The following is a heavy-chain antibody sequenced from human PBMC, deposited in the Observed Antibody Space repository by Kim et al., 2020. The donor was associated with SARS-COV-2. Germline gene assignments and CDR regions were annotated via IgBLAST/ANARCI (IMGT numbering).Heavy chain of an antibody. D-gene: IGHD2-8*01. J-gene: IGHJ4*02. CDR2: IKQDGSDK. Sequence: GGSLRLSCAASGFTFSSYWMSWVRQASGKGLEWVANIKQDGSDKYYVDSVKGRFTISRDNAKNSLYLQMNGLRAEDTAVYYCARGPLGMVQYYFDYWGQGTLVTVSS. CDR1: GFTFSSYW. V-gene: IGHV3-7*01. CDR3: ARGPLGMVQYYFDY.